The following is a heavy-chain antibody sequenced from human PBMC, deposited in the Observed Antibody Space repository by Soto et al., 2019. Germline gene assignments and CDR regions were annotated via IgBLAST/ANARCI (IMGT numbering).Heavy chain of an antibody. V-gene: IGHV1-18*01. CDR3: VRDLDGSGSYYTDY. Sequence: QVQLVQSGAEVKKPGSSVKVSCKASGGTFSSYAISWVRQAPGQGLEWMGWIGPYNGKTNYAQKLQGRVTMTTDTSTGTAYMELRSLRSDDTAVYFCVRDLDGSGSYYTDYWGQGTLVTVSS. CDR1: GGTFSSYA. D-gene: IGHD3-10*01. J-gene: IGHJ4*02. CDR2: IGPYNGKT.